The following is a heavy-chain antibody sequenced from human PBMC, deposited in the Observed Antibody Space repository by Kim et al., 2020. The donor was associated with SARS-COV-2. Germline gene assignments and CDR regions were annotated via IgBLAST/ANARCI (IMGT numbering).Heavy chain of an antibody. D-gene: IGHD2-15*01. V-gene: IGHV3-23*01. Sequence: GGSLRLSCAVSVFSFESYAMSWVRQAPGKGLEWVSTISGSGNTTNHADSVKGRFTISRDNSKNTLYLQMNSLRAEDTAVYYCAKGRIALDSWGQGTLVTVSS. J-gene: IGHJ4*02. CDR3: AKGRIALDS. CDR2: ISGSGNTT. CDR1: VFSFESYA.